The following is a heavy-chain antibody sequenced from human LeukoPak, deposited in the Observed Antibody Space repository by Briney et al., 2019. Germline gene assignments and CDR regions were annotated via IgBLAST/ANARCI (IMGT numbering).Heavy chain of an antibody. V-gene: IGHV4-4*09. J-gene: IGHJ4*02. CDR1: GGSISSYY. D-gene: IGHD5-12*01. CDR3: ARQYSGYEPFDY. Sequence: SETLPLTCTVSGGSISSYYWSWIRQPPGKGLEWIGYIYTSGSTDYNPSLKGRVTISVDTSKNQLSLKLSSVTAADTAVYYCARQYSGYEPFDYWGQGTLVTVSS. CDR2: IYTSGST.